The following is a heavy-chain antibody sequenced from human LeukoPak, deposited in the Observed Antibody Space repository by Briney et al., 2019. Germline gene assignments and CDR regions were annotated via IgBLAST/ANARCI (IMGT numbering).Heavy chain of an antibody. Sequence: EPVKGRFTISRDNADNSLYLQMDTLRAEDTAVYYCARVFHGGYNCDYWGQGTLVTVSS. V-gene: IGHV3-11*06. CDR3: ARVFHGGYNCDY. J-gene: IGHJ4*02. D-gene: IGHD5-24*01.